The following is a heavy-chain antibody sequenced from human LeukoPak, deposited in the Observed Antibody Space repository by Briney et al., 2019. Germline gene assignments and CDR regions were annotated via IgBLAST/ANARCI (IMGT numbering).Heavy chain of an antibody. CDR1: GFTFSSYS. D-gene: IGHD2-2*02. Sequence: GGSLRLSCAASGFTFSSYSMNWVRQAPGKGLEWVSSISSSSSYIYYADSVKGRFTISRDNAKNSLYLQMNGLRAEDTAVYYCARFSCSSTSCYNYFDYWGQGTLVTVSS. CDR3: ARFSCSSTSCYNYFDY. V-gene: IGHV3-21*01. J-gene: IGHJ4*02. CDR2: ISSSSSYI.